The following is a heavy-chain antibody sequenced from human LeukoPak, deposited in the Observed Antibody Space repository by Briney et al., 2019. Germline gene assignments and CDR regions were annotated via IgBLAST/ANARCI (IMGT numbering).Heavy chain of an antibody. CDR3: AKGYSGAWYDFDS. D-gene: IGHD6-19*01. V-gene: IGHV3-23*01. J-gene: IGHJ4*02. Sequence: GGSLRLSCAASGFTFSSYAMSWVRQAPGKGLEWVSHIHCSPGYTYYADSVKGRFTISRDNSKNTLYLQMNSLRAEDTAVYYCAKGYSGAWYDFDSWGQGTLVTVSS. CDR2: IHCSPGYT. CDR1: GFTFSSYA.